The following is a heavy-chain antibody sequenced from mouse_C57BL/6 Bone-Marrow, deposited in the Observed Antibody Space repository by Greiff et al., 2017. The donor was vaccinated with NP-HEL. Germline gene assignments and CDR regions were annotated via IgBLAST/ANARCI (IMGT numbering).Heavy chain of an antibody. D-gene: IGHD1-1*01. J-gene: IGHJ1*03. CDR1: GFPITSGYY. CDR3: AGSSSSWYFDV. V-gene: IGHV12-3*01. Sequence: VKLVESGPGLVKPSQSLFLTCSITGFPITSGYYWIWIRQSPGKPLEWMGYITHSGETFYNPSLQSPISITRETSKNQFFLQLNSVTTEDTAMYYCAGSSSSWYFDVWGTGTTVTVSS. CDR2: ITHSGET.